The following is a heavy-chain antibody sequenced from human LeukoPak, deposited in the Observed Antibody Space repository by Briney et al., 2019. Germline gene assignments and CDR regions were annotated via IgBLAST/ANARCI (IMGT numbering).Heavy chain of an antibody. D-gene: IGHD2-2*01. CDR1: GYTFTSYG. CDR2: ISAYNGNT. CDR3: ARAHTSIVFFDY. Sequence: WASVKVSCKASGYTFTSYGISWVRQAPGQGLEWMGWISAYNGNTNYAQKLQGRVTMTTDASTSTAYMELRSLRSDDTAVYYCARAHTSIVFFDYWGQGTLVTVPS. V-gene: IGHV1-18*01. J-gene: IGHJ4*02.